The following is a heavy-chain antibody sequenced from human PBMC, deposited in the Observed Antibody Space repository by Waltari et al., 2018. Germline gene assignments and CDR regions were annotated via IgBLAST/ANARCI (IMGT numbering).Heavy chain of an antibody. J-gene: IGHJ4*02. D-gene: IGHD3-22*01. CDR2: INHSGST. CDR3: ARHSLLHYYDSSGYYEN. Sequence: QVQLQQWGAGLLKPSETLSLTCAVYGGSFSGYYWSWIRQPPGKGLEWIGEINHSGSTSYNPSLKSRVTISVDTSKNQFSLKLSSVTAADTAVYYCARHSLLHYYDSSGYYENWGQGTLVTVSS. CDR1: GGSFSGYY. V-gene: IGHV4-34*01.